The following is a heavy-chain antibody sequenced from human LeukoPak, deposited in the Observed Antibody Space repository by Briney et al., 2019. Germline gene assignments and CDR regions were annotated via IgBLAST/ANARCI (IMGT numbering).Heavy chain of an antibody. CDR2: INPSTSST. CDR3: ARDQHYHLPFDY. J-gene: IGHJ4*02. CDR1: GYTFTSYY. V-gene: IGHV1-46*01. Sequence: ASVNVSCKASGYTFTSYYVHWVRQAPGQGRWWMGMINPSTSSTSYAQKFKGRVTMTRDTSTSTVYMELSSLRSEDTAVYYCARDQHYHLPFDYWGRGTLVTVSS. D-gene: IGHD2-2*01.